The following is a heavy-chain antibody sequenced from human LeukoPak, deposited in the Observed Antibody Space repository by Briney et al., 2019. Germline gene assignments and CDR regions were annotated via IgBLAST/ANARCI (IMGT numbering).Heavy chain of an antibody. CDR1: GFSFSSYS. D-gene: IGHD3-10*01. J-gene: IGHJ6*02. Sequence: GGSLRLSCAASGFSFSSYSMNWVRQAPGKGLEWVSYISHTGSTMSYADSVKGRFTISRDNARNSLYLQMNSLRAEDTAVYYCAIPPLSGTGSSRPLAGMDVWGQGITVTVSS. CDR2: ISHTGSTM. V-gene: IGHV3-48*04. CDR3: AIPPLSGTGSSRPLAGMDV.